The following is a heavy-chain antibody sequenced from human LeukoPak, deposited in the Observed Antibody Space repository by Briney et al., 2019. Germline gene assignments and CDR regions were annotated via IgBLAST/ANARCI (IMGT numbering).Heavy chain of an antibody. CDR1: GGSISSGDYY. Sequence: SETLALTCPVSGGSISSGDYYWSWIRQPPGKGLEWIGYIYYSGSTYYNPSLKSRVTISVDTSKNQFSLKLSSVTAADTAVYYCARDHQGYFGYWGQGTLVTVSS. V-gene: IGHV4-30-4*01. CDR3: ARDHQGYFGY. CDR2: IYYSGST. J-gene: IGHJ4*02.